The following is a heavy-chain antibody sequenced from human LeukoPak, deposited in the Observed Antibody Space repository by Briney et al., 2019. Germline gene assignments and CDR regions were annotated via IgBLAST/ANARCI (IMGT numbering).Heavy chain of an antibody. J-gene: IGHJ4*02. CDR1: GFTFSSQW. D-gene: IGHD2/OR15-2a*01. V-gene: IGHV3-7*03. CDR3: AKRRIDTIYSCNFDR. CDR2: VNQGGTEK. Sequence: GGSLRLSCAASGFTFSSQWMGWVRQAPGKGLEWVANVNQGGTEKFYVDSVKGRLTISRDNSKNTLYLQMNSLRAEDTAVYYCAKRRIDTIYSCNFDRWGQGTLVTVSS.